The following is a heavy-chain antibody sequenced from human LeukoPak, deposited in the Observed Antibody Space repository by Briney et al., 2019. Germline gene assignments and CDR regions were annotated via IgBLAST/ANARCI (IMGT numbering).Heavy chain of an antibody. V-gene: IGHV4-59*01. CDR2: IYYSGST. CDR1: GGSISSYY. Sequence: SETLSLTCTVSGGSISSYYWSWIRQPPGKGLEWIGYIYYSGSTNYNPSLKSRVTISVDTSKNQFPLKLSSVTAADTAVYYCARVKSVTTLYVAFDIWGQGTMVTVSS. J-gene: IGHJ3*02. CDR3: ARVKSVTTLYVAFDI. D-gene: IGHD4-17*01.